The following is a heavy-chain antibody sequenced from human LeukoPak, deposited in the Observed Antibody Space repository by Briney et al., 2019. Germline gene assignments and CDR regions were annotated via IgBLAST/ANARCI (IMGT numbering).Heavy chain of an antibody. CDR1: GFTFSSYA. V-gene: IGHV3-7*01. CDR2: IKNDGSDK. CDR3: VNLGYSD. Sequence: GGSLRLSCAASGFTFSSYAMHWVRQAPGKGLEWVATIKNDGSDKYYVDSVKGRFTLSRDNAKNSVYLQMNSLRVEDTAVYYCVNLGYSDGGQGTLVTVSS. D-gene: IGHD5-12*01. J-gene: IGHJ4*02.